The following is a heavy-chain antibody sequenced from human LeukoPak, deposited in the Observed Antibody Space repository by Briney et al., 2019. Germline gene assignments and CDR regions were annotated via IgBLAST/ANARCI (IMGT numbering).Heavy chain of an antibody. CDR1: GSTFTGYY. CDR3: GRAMCSSSWYGY. D-gene: IGHD6-13*01. Sequence: GASVKLSCKASGSTFTGYYMHWVRQAPGQGLEWMGWINPNSGGTNYAQKFQVRGTITRATSISTAYMELSRLRSDDTAVYYCGRAMCSSSWYGYWGQGTLVTVSS. J-gene: IGHJ4*02. V-gene: IGHV1-2*02. CDR2: INPNSGGT.